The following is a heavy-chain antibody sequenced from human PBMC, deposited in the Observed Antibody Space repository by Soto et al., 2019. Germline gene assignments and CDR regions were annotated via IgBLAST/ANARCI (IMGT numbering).Heavy chain of an antibody. J-gene: IGHJ6*02. V-gene: IGHV3-23*01. Sequence: LSLSCAASGFTFSSYAMSWVRQAPGKGLEWVSAISGSGGSTYYADSVKGRFTISRDNSKNTLYLQMNSLRAEDTAVYYCAKDPAQNFGVVANYYYYYGMDVWGQGTTVTVSS. D-gene: IGHD3-3*01. CDR3: AKDPAQNFGVVANYYYYYGMDV. CDR1: GFTFSSYA. CDR2: ISGSGGST.